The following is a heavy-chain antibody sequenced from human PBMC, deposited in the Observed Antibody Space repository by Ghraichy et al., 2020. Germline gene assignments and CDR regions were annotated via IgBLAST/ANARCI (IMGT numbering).Heavy chain of an antibody. CDR1: GGSISSSSYY. V-gene: IGHV4-39*01. CDR3: ARLGAIAVAGSWGFDY. J-gene: IGHJ4*02. CDR2: IYYSGST. Sequence: SQTLSLTCTVSGGSISSSSYYWGWIRQPPGKGLEWIGSIYYSGSTYYNPSLKSRVTISVDTSKNQFSLKLSSVTAADTAVYYFARLGAIAVAGSWGFDYWGQGTLVTVSS. D-gene: IGHD6-19*01.